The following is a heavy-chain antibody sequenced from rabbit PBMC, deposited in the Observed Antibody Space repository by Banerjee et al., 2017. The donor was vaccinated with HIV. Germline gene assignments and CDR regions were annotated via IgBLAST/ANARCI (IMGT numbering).Heavy chain of an antibody. D-gene: IGHD4-1*01. Sequence: QSLEESGGDLVQLGASLTLTCTASGFSFSSSYYMCWVRQAPGKGPEWIACIYNGDGNTYYASWAKGRFTISKTSSTTVTLQMTSLTAADTATYFCARDVSVWGDWNLWGPGTLVTVS. J-gene: IGHJ6*01. CDR2: IYNGDGNT. CDR3: ARDVSVWGDWNL. CDR1: GFSFSSSYY. V-gene: IGHV1S40*01.